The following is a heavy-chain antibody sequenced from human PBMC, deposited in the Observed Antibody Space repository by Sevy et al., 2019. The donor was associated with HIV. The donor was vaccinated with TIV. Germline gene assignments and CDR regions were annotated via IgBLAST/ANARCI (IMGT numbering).Heavy chain of an antibody. CDR3: AGSVYSHYPLDLDY. Sequence: GGSLRLSCAASGFTFSSYSMSWVRQAPGKGLEWVSSISSSNYFIYYTDSVKGRFTISRDNAKNSLYLQMNSLRAEDTAVYYCAGSVYSHYPLDLDYWDQGTLVTVSS. CDR1: GFTFSSYS. CDR2: ISSSNYFI. V-gene: IGHV3-21*01. J-gene: IGHJ4*02. D-gene: IGHD4-4*01.